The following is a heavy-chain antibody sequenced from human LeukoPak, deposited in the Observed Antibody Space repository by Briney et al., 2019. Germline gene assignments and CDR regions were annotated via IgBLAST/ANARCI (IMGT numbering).Heavy chain of an antibody. D-gene: IGHD1-26*01. CDR2: INSGGSAI. CDR3: ARGGSYVHY. V-gene: IGHV3-48*03. CDR1: GFTFNSYK. J-gene: IGHJ4*02. Sequence: GGSLRLSCAASGFTFNSYKMNWVRQAPGKGLEWVSYINSGGSAIYYADSVKGRFPISRDNAKNSLYLQMNSLRADDTAVYYCARGGSYVHYWGQGTLVTVSS.